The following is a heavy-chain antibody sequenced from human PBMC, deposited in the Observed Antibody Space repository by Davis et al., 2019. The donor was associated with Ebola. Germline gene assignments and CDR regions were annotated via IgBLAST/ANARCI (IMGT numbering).Heavy chain of an antibody. Sequence: MPGGSLRLSCTVSGGSISSYYWSWIRQPPGKGLEWIGYIYYSGSTNYNPSLKSRVTISVDTSKNQFSLKLSSVTAADTAVYYCARASSSSWYLGYFDLWGRGTLVTVSS. CDR2: IYYSGST. J-gene: IGHJ2*01. CDR3: ARASSSSWYLGYFDL. D-gene: IGHD6-13*01. CDR1: GGSISSYY. V-gene: IGHV4-59*01.